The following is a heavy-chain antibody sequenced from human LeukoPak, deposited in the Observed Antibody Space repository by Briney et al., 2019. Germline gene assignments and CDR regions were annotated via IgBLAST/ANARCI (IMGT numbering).Heavy chain of an antibody. D-gene: IGHD4-11*01. V-gene: IGHV1-69*05. Sequence: SVKVSCKASGYTFTSYGISWVRQAPGQGLEWMGGIIPIFGTANYAQKFQGRVTITTDESTSTAYMELSSLRSEDTAVYYCARELGSNYEGDYWGQGTLVTVSS. J-gene: IGHJ4*02. CDR2: IIPIFGTA. CDR3: ARELGSNYEGDY. CDR1: GYTFTSYG.